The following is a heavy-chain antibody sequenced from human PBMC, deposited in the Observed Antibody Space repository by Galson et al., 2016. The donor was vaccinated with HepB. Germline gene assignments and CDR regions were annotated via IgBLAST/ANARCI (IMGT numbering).Heavy chain of an antibody. CDR3: AKDFWSSGSLGKVTY. V-gene: IGHV4-34*01. J-gene: IGHJ4*02. CDR2: INHSGST. CDR1: GGPFSGYY. D-gene: IGHD1-26*01. Sequence: SETLSLTCAVDGGPFSGYYWTWIRQPPGKGLEWIGEINHSGSTKCRPSLKSRVTMSVDTSKNRFSLTVTSVTAADTAVYYCAKDFWSSGSLGKVTYWGQGTLVTVSS.